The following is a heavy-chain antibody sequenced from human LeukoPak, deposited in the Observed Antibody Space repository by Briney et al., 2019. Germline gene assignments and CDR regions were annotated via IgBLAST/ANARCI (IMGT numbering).Heavy chain of an antibody. CDR2: ISGSGGTT. CDR3: AKQTVAAVYYYGMDV. Sequence: GGSLRLSCAASGFTFSSCAMSWVRQAPGKGLEWVSAISGSGGTTYYADSVKGRFTISRDNSKNTLYLQMNSLRAEDTAVYYCAKQTVAAVYYYGMDVWGQGTTVTVSS. D-gene: IGHD4-23*01. J-gene: IGHJ6*02. CDR1: GFTFSSCA. V-gene: IGHV3-23*01.